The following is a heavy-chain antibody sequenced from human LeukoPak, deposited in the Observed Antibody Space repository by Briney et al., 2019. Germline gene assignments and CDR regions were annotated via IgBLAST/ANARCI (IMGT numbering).Heavy chain of an antibody. CDR3: ASVGGNSGYCFDY. CDR1: VGTFSSYA. J-gene: IGHJ4*02. V-gene: IGHV1-69*13. CDR2: IIPIFGTA. D-gene: IGHD4-23*01. Sequence: ASVTVSCNASVGTFSSYAISWVRQAPGQGLEWMGGIIPIFGTANYTQKFQGRVTITADESTSTAYMELSSLRSEDTAVYYCASVGGNSGYCFDYWGQGTLVTVSS.